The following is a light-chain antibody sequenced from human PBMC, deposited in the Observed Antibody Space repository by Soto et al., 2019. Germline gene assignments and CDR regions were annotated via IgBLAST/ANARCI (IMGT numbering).Light chain of an antibody. Sequence: EIVMTQSPATLSVSPWERATLSCRASQSANSNLAWYQHKPGQAPRPLIYGASTRATGIPARFSGSGSGTEFTLTISSMQSEDFAVYYCQQYNNWPPAWTFGQGTKVDIK. V-gene: IGKV3-15*01. CDR3: QQYNNWPPAWT. J-gene: IGKJ1*01. CDR2: GAS. CDR1: QSANSN.